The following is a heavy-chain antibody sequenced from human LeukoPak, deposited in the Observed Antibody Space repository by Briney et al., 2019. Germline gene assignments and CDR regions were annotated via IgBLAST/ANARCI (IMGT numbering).Heavy chain of an antibody. Sequence: GGSLRLSCAASGFTFSSYAMSWVRQAPGKGLEWVSDVSGSGDSTYYADSVKGRFTISRDNSKNTLYLQMNSLRAEDTAVYYCAKNSGNSKQGAFDIWGQGTMVTVSS. J-gene: IGHJ3*02. CDR2: VSGSGDST. CDR1: GFTFSSYA. D-gene: IGHD1-26*01. CDR3: AKNSGNSKQGAFDI. V-gene: IGHV3-23*01.